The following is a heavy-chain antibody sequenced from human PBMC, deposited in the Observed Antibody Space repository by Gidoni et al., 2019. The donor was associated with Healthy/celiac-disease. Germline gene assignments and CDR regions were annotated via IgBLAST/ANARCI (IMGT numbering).Heavy chain of an antibody. J-gene: IGHJ6*03. V-gene: IGHV4-59*01. Sequence: GPGLVKPSETLSLTCTVSGGSISSYYWSWIRQPPGKGLEWIGYIYYSGSTNYNPSLKSRFTISVDTSKNQFSLKLSSVTAADTAVYYCAREKQQLVRPYYYYYRDFWGKGTTVTV. CDR1: GGSISSYY. CDR3: AREKQQLVRPYYYYYRDF. D-gene: IGHD6-13*01. CDR2: IYYSGST.